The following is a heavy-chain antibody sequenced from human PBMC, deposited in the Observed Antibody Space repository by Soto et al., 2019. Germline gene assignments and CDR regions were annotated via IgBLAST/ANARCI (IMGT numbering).Heavy chain of an antibody. CDR2: IYYSGKT. CDR3: GRPWGIGLTPPGP. Sequence: KPSETLSLTCTVSGASTNNTSYYWGWIRQSPGKGLEWIGNIYYSGKTYYSPSLKSRVSISVDASRNQFSLRLSSVTAADTAVYYCGRPWGIGLTPPGPWGQGVLVTVSS. V-gene: IGHV4-39*01. J-gene: IGHJ5*02. D-gene: IGHD6-13*01. CDR1: GASTNNTSYY.